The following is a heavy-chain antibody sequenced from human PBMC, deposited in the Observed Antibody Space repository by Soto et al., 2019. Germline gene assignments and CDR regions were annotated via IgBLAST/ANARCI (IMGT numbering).Heavy chain of an antibody. Sequence: GGSLRLSCAASGFTVSSNYMSWVRQAPGKGLEWVSVIYSGGSTYYADSVKGRFTISRDNSKNTLYLQMNSLRAEDTAVYYCARPNRVAVATLLDDYWGQGTLVTVSS. V-gene: IGHV3-66*04. CDR1: GFTVSSNY. D-gene: IGHD6-19*01. CDR2: IYSGGST. CDR3: ARPNRVAVATLLDDY. J-gene: IGHJ4*02.